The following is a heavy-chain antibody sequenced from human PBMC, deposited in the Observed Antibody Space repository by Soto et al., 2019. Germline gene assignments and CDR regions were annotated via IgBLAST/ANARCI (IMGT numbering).Heavy chain of an antibody. CDR1: GYSISSSNW. CDR2: IYYSGTT. J-gene: IGHJ5*02. V-gene: IGHV4-28*01. D-gene: IGHD5-18*01. CDR3: ARLVWSYGTWFDP. Sequence: PSETLSLTCAVSGYSISSSNWWGWIRQPPGKGLEWIGYIYYSGTTYYNPSLKSRVTISVDTSKNQFSLKLSSVTAADTAVYYCARLVWSYGTWFDPWGQGTLVTVSS.